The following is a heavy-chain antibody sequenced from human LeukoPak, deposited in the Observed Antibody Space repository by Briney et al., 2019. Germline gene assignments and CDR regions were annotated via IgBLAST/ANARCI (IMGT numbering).Heavy chain of an antibody. D-gene: IGHD3-16*01. CDR3: ARAIGRGPGGHFDY. CDR2: ISNSGSYT. J-gene: IGHJ4*02. CDR1: GLAYSAQY. V-gene: IGHV3-11*03. Sequence: GGALRLSCAVSGLAYSAQYMRWIRQAPGKGLEWILYISNSGSYTNYADSVRGRFTIPRDNAENSLFLQMNSLRAEDTAVYYCARAIGRGPGGHFDYWGQGTLATASS.